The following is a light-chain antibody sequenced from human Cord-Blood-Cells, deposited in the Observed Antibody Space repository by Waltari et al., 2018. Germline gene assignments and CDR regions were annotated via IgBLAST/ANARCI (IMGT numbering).Light chain of an antibody. V-gene: IGLV3-1*01. Sequence: SYELTQPPSVSVSPGQTASITCSGDKLWDKYACWYQQKPGQSPVLVIYQDSKRPSGIPERFSGSNSGNTATLTISGTQAMDEADYYCQAWDSSTVFGTGTKVTVL. CDR1: KLWDKY. J-gene: IGLJ1*01. CDR2: QDS. CDR3: QAWDSSTV.